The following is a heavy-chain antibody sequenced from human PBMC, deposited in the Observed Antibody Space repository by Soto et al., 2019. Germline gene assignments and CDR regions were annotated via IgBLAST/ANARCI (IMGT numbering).Heavy chain of an antibody. V-gene: IGHV3-21*01. CDR3: ARDEGSAPSGY. CDR1: GFTFSSYR. CDR2: ICSNSSYT. Sequence: GALRLSCAASGFTFSSYRVNWVRQAPGNGMEWVSSICSNSSYTYYADSAKGRFTISRNNAKNSLYLQMNSLRAEDTAVYYCARDEGSAPSGYWGQGTLVTVSS. J-gene: IGHJ4*02.